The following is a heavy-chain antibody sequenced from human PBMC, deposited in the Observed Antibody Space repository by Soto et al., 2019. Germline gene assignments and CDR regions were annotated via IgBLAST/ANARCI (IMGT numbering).Heavy chain of an antibody. CDR1: GYTFTSYG. CDR3: ARTRGTRLGSVVAPAAFDY. Sequence: ASVKVSCTASGYTFTSYGISWVRQAPGQGLEWMGWISAYNGNTNYAQKLHGRVTMTTDTSTSTAYMELRSLRSGDTAWYYCARTRGTRLGSVVAPAAFDYGG. CDR2: ISAYNGNT. V-gene: IGHV1-18*04. D-gene: IGHD2-2*01. J-gene: IGHJ4*01.